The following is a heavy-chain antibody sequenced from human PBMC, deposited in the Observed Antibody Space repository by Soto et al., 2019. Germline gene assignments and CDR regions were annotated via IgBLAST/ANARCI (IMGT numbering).Heavy chain of an antibody. CDR1: GYTFTSYG. V-gene: IGHV1-18*01. CDR2: ISAYNGNT. J-gene: IGHJ6*02. D-gene: IGHD3-9*01. Sequence: ASVKVSCKASGYTFTSYGISWVRQAPGQGLEWMGWISAYNGNTNYAQKLQGRVTMTTDTSTSTAYMELRSLRSDDTAAYYCARTPTKYYDILTGYQLDYYYGMDVWGQGTTVTVSS. CDR3: ARTPTKYYDILTGYQLDYYYGMDV.